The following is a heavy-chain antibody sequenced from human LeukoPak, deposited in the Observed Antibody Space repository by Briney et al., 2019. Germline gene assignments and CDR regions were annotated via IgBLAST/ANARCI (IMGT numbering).Heavy chain of an antibody. D-gene: IGHD5-12*01. CDR2: INPNSGGT. CDR1: GYTFTGYY. CDR3: AREFSAGGYDPYDAFDI. V-gene: IGHV1-2*02. Sequence: VASVKVSCKASGYTFTGYYMHWVRQAPGQGLEWMGWINPNSGGTNYAQKFQGRVTMTRDTSISTAYMELSRLRSDDTAAYYCAREFSAGGYDPYDAFDIWGQGTMVTVSS. J-gene: IGHJ3*02.